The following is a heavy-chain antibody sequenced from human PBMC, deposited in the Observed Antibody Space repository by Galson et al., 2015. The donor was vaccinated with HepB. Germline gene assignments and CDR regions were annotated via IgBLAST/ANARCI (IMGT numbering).Heavy chain of an antibody. D-gene: IGHD6-13*01. Sequence: SVKVSCKASGYTFTGYYMHWVRQAPGQGLEWMGWINPNSGGTNYAQKFQGRVTMTRDTSTSTAYMELRSLRSDDTAMYYCARGAAAGTLDYWGQGTLVTVSS. V-gene: IGHV1-2*02. CDR3: ARGAAAGTLDY. CDR1: GYTFTGYY. CDR2: INPNSGGT. J-gene: IGHJ4*02.